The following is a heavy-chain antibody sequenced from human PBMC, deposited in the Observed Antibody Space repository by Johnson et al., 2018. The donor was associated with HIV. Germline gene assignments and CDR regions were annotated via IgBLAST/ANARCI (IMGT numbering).Heavy chain of an antibody. CDR3: ARDPTTHNSRLTGDFGAFDI. CDR1: GFTFSSYA. V-gene: IGHV3-30*04. D-gene: IGHD7-27*01. Sequence: QVQLVESGGGVVQPGRSLRLSCAASGFTFSSYAMHWVRQAPGKGLEWVAVISYDGSNKYYADSVKGRFTISRDNSKNTLYLQMNSLTAEDTALYYCARDPTTHNSRLTGDFGAFDIWGQGTMVTVSS. CDR2: ISYDGSNK. J-gene: IGHJ3*02.